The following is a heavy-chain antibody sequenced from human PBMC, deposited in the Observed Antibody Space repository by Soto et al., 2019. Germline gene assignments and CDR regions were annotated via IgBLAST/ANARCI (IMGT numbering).Heavy chain of an antibody. CDR2: IYYSGST. CDR3: ARGDCSGGSCSSWVQDYYYGMDV. CDR1: GGSISSGGYY. J-gene: IGHJ6*02. Sequence: PSETLSLTCTVSGGSISSGGYYWSWIRQHPGKGLEWIGYIYYSGSTYYNPSLKSRVTISVDTSKNQFSLKLSSVTAADTAVYYCARGDCSGGSCSSWVQDYYYGMDVWGQGTTVTVSS. D-gene: IGHD2-15*01. V-gene: IGHV4-31*03.